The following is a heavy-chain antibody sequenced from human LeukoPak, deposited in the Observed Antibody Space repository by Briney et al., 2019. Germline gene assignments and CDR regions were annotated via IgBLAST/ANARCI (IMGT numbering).Heavy chain of an antibody. V-gene: IGHV3-74*01. D-gene: IGHD2-2*01. CDR3: ARELVVRAGDYFDN. CDR2: INGDGSSI. J-gene: IGHJ4*02. Sequence: GGSLRLSCAASGFTFSSHWMHWVRQAPGKGLVWVARINGDGSSIRYADSVKGRFTISRDNAKSTLFLQMNSLRDEDTAVYSCARELVVRAGDYFDNWGQGTLVTVSS. CDR1: GFTFSSHW.